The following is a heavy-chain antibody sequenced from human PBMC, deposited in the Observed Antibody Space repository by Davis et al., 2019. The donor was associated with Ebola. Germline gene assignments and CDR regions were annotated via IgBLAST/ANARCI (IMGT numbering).Heavy chain of an antibody. D-gene: IGHD6-6*01. CDR1: GFTFIKYG. CDR3: VREATGVSLDP. V-gene: IGHV3-30*02. CDR2: IRYEGSDT. J-gene: IGHJ5*02. Sequence: GGSLRLSCAASGFTFIKYGMHWVRQAPGKGLEWVALIRYEGSDTYYAESVKGRFAISRDNAKNTLYLQMNSLRAEDTAVYYCVREATGVSLDPWGQGTLVTVSS.